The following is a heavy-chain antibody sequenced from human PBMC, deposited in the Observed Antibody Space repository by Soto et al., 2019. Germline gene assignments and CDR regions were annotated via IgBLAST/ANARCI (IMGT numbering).Heavy chain of an antibody. CDR3: ARGGIYCSITSCASEGLYFDY. J-gene: IGHJ4*02. CDR2: IIPIFGTA. V-gene: IGHV1-69*01. Sequence: QVQLVQSGAEVKKPGSSVKVSCKASGGTFSSYAISWVRQAPGQGLEWMGGIIPIFGTANYAQKFQGRVTITADESTSTAYMELSSLRAEDTAVYYCARGGIYCSITSCASEGLYFDYWGQGTLVTVSS. CDR1: GGTFSSYA. D-gene: IGHD2-2*01.